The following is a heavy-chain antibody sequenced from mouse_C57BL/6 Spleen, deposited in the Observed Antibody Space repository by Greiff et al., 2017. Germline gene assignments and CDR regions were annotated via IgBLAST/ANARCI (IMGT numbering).Heavy chain of an antibody. Sequence: VQLQESGPGLVQPSQSLSITCTVSGFSLTSYGVHWVRQSPGKGLEWLGVIWSGGSTDYNAAFISRLSISKDNSKSQVFFKMNSLQADDTAIYYCARKGRKGDWYFDVWGTGTTVTVSS. CDR2: IWSGGST. V-gene: IGHV2-2*01. CDR1: GFSLTSYG. CDR3: ARKGRKGDWYFDV. J-gene: IGHJ1*03.